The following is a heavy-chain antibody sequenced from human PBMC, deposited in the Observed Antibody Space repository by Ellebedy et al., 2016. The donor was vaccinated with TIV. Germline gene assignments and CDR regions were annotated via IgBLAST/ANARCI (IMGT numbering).Heavy chain of an antibody. J-gene: IGHJ4*02. D-gene: IGHD3-10*01. CDR2: IIPVSGTP. V-gene: IGHV1-69*13. CDR1: GYKFIDYY. CDR3: ASWRRITMVRGVPTPFDY. Sequence: AASVKVSCKASGYKFIDYYLHWVRQAPGQGLEWMGGIIPVSGTPHYGRKFQNRVTITADQSTSTLYMELRSLRSEDTAVYYCASWRRITMVRGVPTPFDYWGQGTLVTVSS.